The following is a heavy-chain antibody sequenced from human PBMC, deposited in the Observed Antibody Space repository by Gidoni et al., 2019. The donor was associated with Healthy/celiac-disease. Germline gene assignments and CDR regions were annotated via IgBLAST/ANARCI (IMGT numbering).Heavy chain of an antibody. V-gene: IGHV3-66*01. CDR2: IYSGGST. CDR3: ARDSKILNYYYMDV. CDR1: GFPVSSNY. Sequence: EVQLVESGGGLVQPGGSLILSCAASGFPVSSNYMRWVRQAPGKGLEWVSVIYSGGSTYYADSVKGRCTIARDNSKNTLYLQMNSLRAEDTAVYYCARDSKILNYYYMDVWGKGTTVTVSS. J-gene: IGHJ6*03. D-gene: IGHD3-9*01.